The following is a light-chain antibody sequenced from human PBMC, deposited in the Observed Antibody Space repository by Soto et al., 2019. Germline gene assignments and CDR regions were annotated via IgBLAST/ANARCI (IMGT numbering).Light chain of an antibody. CDR3: SSYTSSNTRVV. J-gene: IGLJ2*01. Sequence: QSALTQPASVSGSPGQSITISCTGTSSDVGGYNYVSWYQQHPGKAPKLMIYEVSNRPSGVSNRFSGSKSGNTASLTISGLQAEDEADYYCSSYTSSNTRVVFGGGTKVTVL. CDR1: SSDVGGYNY. CDR2: EVS. V-gene: IGLV2-14*01.